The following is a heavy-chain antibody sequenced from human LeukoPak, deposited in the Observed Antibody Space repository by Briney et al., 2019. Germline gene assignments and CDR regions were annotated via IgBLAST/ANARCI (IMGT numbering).Heavy chain of an antibody. V-gene: IGHV4-31*03. D-gene: IGHD3-10*01. CDR1: GGSISSGGYY. CDR3: ARDPGGYFFDY. Sequence: SETLSLTCTVSGGSISSGGYYWSWIRQHPGKGLEWIGYIYYSGSTYYNPSLKSRVTISVDTSKNQFSLKLSSVTAADTAVYYCARDPGGYFFDYWGQGTLVTVSS. J-gene: IGHJ4*02. CDR2: IYYSGST.